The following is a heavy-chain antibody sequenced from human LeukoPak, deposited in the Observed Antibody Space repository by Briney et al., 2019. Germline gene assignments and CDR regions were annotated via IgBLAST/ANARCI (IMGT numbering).Heavy chain of an antibody. CDR1: GFTFSTYT. D-gene: IGHD3-9*01. CDR2: ISYDGSNT. Sequence: GGSLRLSCAASGFTFSTYTMHWVGKAPGRGLEVLPVISYDGSNTNYADSVKGRFTVSRDNSKNTLYLQMNSLRAEDTAVYYCARTYKSDWYYFDYWGQGTLVTLSS. V-gene: IGHV3-30-3*01. J-gene: IGHJ4*02. CDR3: ARTYKSDWYYFDY.